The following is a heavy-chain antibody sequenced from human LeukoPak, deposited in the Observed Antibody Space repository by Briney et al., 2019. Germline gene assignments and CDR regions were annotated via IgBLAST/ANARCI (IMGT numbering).Heavy chain of an antibody. CDR3: ARVGSSNLRYYYMDV. Sequence: GGSLRLSCAASGFTFSSYWMSWVRQAPGKGLEWVANIKQDGSEKYYVDSVKGRFTISRDNAKNSLYLQMNSLRAEDTAVYYCARVGSSNLRYYYMDVWGKGTTVTASS. CDR1: GFTFSSYW. V-gene: IGHV3-7*01. CDR2: IKQDGSEK. D-gene: IGHD1-26*01. J-gene: IGHJ6*03.